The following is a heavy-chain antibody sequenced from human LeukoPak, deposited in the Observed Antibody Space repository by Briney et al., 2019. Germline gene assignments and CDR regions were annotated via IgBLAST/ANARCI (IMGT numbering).Heavy chain of an antibody. V-gene: IGHV4-4*09. CDR2: IYTSGST. J-gene: IGHJ4*02. Sequence: LETLSLTCTVSGGSISSYYWSWIRQPPGKGLEWIGYIYTSGSTNYNPSLKSRVTISVDTSKNQFSLRLSSVTAADTAVYYCARHSTTVSRFDYWGQGTLVTVSS. D-gene: IGHD1-1*01. CDR1: GGSISSYY. CDR3: ARHSTTVSRFDY.